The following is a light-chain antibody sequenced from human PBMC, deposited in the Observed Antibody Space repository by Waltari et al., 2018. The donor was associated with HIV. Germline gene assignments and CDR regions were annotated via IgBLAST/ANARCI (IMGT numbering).Light chain of an antibody. Sequence: DIVMTQSPAILSVSPGESVTLSRRASQSVRTSLAWYQQKPGQAPRLLIYGASTRATGIPARFSGSGSGTEFTLTISSLQSEDSAVYHCQQYDDWPPFTFGQGTKLEIK. CDR3: QQYDDWPPFT. J-gene: IGKJ2*01. CDR2: GAS. V-gene: IGKV3-15*01. CDR1: QSVRTS.